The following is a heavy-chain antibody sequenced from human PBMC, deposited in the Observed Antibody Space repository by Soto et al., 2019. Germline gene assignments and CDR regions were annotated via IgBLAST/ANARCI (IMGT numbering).Heavy chain of an antibody. CDR1: GYTFTSYA. V-gene: IGHV1-3*01. D-gene: IGHD6-13*01. CDR3: ARGEGRIAAADTLGY. Sequence: ASVKVSCKASGYTFTSYAMHWVRQAPGQRLEWMGWINAGNGNTKYSQKFQDRVTITRDTSASTAYMELSSLRSEDTAVYYCARGEGRIAAADTLGYWGQGNLVTVSS. J-gene: IGHJ4*02. CDR2: INAGNGNT.